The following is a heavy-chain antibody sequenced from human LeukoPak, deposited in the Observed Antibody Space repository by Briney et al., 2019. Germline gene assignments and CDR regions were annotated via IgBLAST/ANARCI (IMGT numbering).Heavy chain of an antibody. CDR3: ARGRIVVLTATPFDI. D-gene: IGHD2-21*02. CDR2: ISYDGSTK. CDR1: GFTFSSYA. Sequence: PGGSLRLSCAASGFTFSSYALHWVRQAPGKGLEWVAVISYDGSTKYYADSVKGRFTVSRDKSKNTLNLQMNSLRAEDTAIYYCARGRIVVLTATPFDIWGQGTMVTVSS. V-gene: IGHV3-30*04. J-gene: IGHJ3*02.